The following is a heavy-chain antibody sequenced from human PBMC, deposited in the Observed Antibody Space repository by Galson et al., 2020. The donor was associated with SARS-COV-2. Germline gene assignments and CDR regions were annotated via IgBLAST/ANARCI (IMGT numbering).Heavy chain of an antibody. Sequence: KMSGPTLVKPTQTLTLTCNFSGFSLSTSGVGVGWIRQPPGKALEWLALIYWDDDKRYSPSLKSRLTITKDTSKNQVVLTMTNMDPVDTATYYCAHTRGAFPSFDYWGQGTLVTVSS. CDR2: IYWDDDK. V-gene: IGHV2-5*02. J-gene: IGHJ4*02. CDR3: AHTRGAFPSFDY. D-gene: IGHD2-15*01. CDR1: GFSLSTSGVG.